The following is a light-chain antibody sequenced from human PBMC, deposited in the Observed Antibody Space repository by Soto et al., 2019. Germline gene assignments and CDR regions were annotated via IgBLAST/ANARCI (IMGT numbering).Light chain of an antibody. J-gene: IGKJ4*01. V-gene: IGKV1-9*01. Sequence: IQLTQSPSSRSASVGDRVTITCRASQGISSYLAWYQQKPGKAPKLLIYAASTLQSGVPSRFSGSGSGTDFTLTISCLQSEDFATYYCQQYYSYPLTFGGGTKVAIK. CDR2: AAS. CDR1: QGISSY. CDR3: QQYYSYPLT.